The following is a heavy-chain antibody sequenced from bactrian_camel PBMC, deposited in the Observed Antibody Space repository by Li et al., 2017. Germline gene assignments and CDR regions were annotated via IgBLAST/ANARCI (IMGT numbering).Heavy chain of an antibody. CDR1: GYTYSTYY. CDR2: IYSDGSNA. V-gene: IGHV3-2*01. J-gene: IGHJ6*01. CDR3: AADFTEPAWEDEIVRVVTASPVDCMSTKFSY. Sequence: QVQLVESGGGLVQPGGSLRLSCVVSGYTYSTYYMSWVRQAPGKGLEWVSSIYSDGSNAYYADSVKDRFTISQENGKQMVTLQMNSLEPGDTAVYYCAADFTEPAWEDEIVRVVTASPVDCMSTKFSYWGQGTQVTVS. D-gene: IGHD2*01.